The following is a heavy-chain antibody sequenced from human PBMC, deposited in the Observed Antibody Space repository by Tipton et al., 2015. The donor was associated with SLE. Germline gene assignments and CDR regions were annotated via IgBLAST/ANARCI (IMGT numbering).Heavy chain of an antibody. D-gene: IGHD1-14*01. J-gene: IGHJ4*02. Sequence: TLSLTCGVSGTSFSGFFWSWIRQPPGRGLEWIGEINHSGITNYNPSLKSRVTISVDTSSNQFSLRLTSVTAADTAMYYCARGHPGNSFDYWGQGTLVTVSS. V-gene: IGHV4-34*01. CDR2: INHSGIT. CDR1: GTSFSGFF. CDR3: ARGHPGNSFDY.